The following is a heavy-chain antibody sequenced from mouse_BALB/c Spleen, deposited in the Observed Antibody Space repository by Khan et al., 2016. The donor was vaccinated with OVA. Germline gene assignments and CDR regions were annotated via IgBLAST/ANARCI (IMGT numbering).Heavy chain of an antibody. Sequence: QVQLQQSGAELMKPGASVKISCKASGYTFSTYWIEWVKQRPGHGLEWIGEILPRSGSTNYNENFKGKATFTADTSSNTASMQLSSLTSEDSAVYYCASTARAYYYAMDDWGQGTSVTVSS. V-gene: IGHV1-9*01. J-gene: IGHJ4*01. D-gene: IGHD3-1*01. CDR1: GYTFSTYW. CDR3: ASTARAYYYAMDD. CDR2: ILPRSGST.